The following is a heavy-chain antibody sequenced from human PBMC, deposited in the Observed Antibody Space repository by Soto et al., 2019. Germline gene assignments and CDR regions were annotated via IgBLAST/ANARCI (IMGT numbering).Heavy chain of an antibody. J-gene: IGHJ5*02. D-gene: IGHD6-19*01. CDR3: ARDSSGWNYYFDP. CDR1: GGSISSSSYY. CDR2: IYYSGST. V-gene: IGHV4-39*01. Sequence: SETLSLTCTVSGGSISSSSYYWGWIRQPPGKGLEWIGSIYYSGSTYYNPSLVGRVTISVDTSKNQFSLKLSSVTAADTAVYYCARDSSGWNYYFDPWGQGTLVTVSS.